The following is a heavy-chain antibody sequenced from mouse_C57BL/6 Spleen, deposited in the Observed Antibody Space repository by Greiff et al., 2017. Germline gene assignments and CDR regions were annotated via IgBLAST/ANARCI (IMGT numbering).Heavy chain of an antibody. CDR3: VYYGSSYWYFDV. CDR2: IHPNSGST. Sequence: QVQLQQPGAELVKPGASVKLSCKASGYTFTSYWMHWVKQRPGQGLEWIGMIHPNSGSTNYNEKFKSKATLTVDKSSSTAYMQLSSLTSEDSAVYFCVYYGSSYWYFDVWGTGTTVTVSS. J-gene: IGHJ1*03. V-gene: IGHV1-64*01. D-gene: IGHD1-1*01. CDR1: GYTFTSYW.